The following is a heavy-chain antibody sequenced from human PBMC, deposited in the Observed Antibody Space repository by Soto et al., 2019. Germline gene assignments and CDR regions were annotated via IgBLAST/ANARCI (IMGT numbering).Heavy chain of an antibody. CDR1: GFTFSNYG. CDR3: ARDQLGRSFYYGMDV. V-gene: IGHV3-33*01. Sequence: QVQLVESGGGVVQPGRSLRLSCAASGFTFSNYGMHWVCQAPGKGLEWVAVIWSDGNNKYYVDSVQGRFTISRDNSKNTLYLQMNSLRAEDTAVYYCARDQLGRSFYYGMDVWGQGTTVTVSS. J-gene: IGHJ6*02. CDR2: IWSDGNNK. D-gene: IGHD1-1*01.